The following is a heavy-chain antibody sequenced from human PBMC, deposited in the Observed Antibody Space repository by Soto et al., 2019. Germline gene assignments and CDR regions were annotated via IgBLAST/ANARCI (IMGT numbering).Heavy chain of an antibody. CDR3: ASRTTVVTTTHYYYYYGMDV. V-gene: IGHV1-69*13. CDR1: GGTFSSYA. Sequence: SVKVSCKASGGTFSSYAISWVRQAPGQGLEWMGGIIPIFGTANYAQKFQGRVTITADESTSTAYMELSSLRSEDTAVYYCASRTTVVTTTHYYYYYGMDVWGPGTTVTVSS. CDR2: IIPIFGTA. J-gene: IGHJ6*02. D-gene: IGHD4-17*01.